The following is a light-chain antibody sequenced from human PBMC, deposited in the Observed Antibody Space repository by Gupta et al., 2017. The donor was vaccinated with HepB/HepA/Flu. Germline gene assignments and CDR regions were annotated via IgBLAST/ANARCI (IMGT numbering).Light chain of an antibody. CDR2: DAS. V-gene: IGKV3-11*01. CDR3: QQRSNWPPGYT. Sequence: EIVLTQSPATLSLSPGERATLSCRASQSVSSYLAWYQQKPGQAPRLLIYDASNRATGIPARFSGSGSGTDFTLTISSLEPEEVAGYYCQQRSNWPPGYTFGQGTKLEIK. CDR1: QSVSSY. J-gene: IGKJ2*01.